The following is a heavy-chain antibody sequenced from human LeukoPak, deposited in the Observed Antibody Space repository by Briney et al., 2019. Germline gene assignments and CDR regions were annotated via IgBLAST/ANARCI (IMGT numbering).Heavy chain of an antibody. J-gene: IGHJ5*02. CDR1: GYTFTSYD. Sequence: ASVKVSCKASGYTFTSYDINWVRQATGQGLEWMGWMNPNSGNTGYAQKFQGRVTMTRNTSISTAYMELSSLRSEDTAVYYCARRKPPWHYYGSGSYRVCSWFDPWGQGTLVTVSS. CDR2: MNPNSGNT. V-gene: IGHV1-8*01. D-gene: IGHD3-10*01. CDR3: ARRKPPWHYYGSGSYRVCSWFDP.